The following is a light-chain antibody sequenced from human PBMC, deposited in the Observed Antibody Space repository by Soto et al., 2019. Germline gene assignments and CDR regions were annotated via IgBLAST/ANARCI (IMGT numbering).Light chain of an antibody. CDR3: QQYGSSPQT. CDR1: QSVSGSY. Sequence: EIWLTQSPGTLSLSPGERATLSCRASQSVSGSYLAWFQQKPGQAPRLLIYGASSRATGIPDRFSGSGSGTDFTLTISRLEPEDLAVYCCQQYGSSPQTFGQGTKVEIK. CDR2: GAS. J-gene: IGKJ1*01. V-gene: IGKV3-20*01.